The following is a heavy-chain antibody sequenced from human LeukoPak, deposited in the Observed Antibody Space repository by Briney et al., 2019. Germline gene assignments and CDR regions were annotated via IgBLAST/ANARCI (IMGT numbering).Heavy chain of an antibody. CDR3: AKPGPAYDSSGYFNY. CDR2: ISGSGDST. CDR1: GFTFSSYA. D-gene: IGHD3-22*01. J-gene: IGHJ4*02. Sequence: GGSLRLSCAASGFTFSSYAMYWVRQAPGKGLEWVSAISGSGDSTYYADSVKGRFTISRDNSKNTLYLQMNSLRADDTAVYYCAKPGPAYDSSGYFNYWGQGTLVTVSS. V-gene: IGHV3-23*01.